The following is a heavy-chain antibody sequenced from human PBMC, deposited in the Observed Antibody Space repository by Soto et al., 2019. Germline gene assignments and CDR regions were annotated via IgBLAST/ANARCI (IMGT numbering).Heavy chain of an antibody. J-gene: IGHJ2*01. CDR1: GDSVSSNTAA. V-gene: IGHV6-1*01. CDR3: ARGPHDGEYYDSSGYYSNWYFDR. D-gene: IGHD3-22*01. Sequence: PSQTLSLTCAISGDSVSSNTAAWNWIRQSPSRGLEWLGGTYYRSKWYNDYAVSVKSRITINPDTSKNQFSLQLNSVTPEDTAVYYCARGPHDGEYYDSSGYYSNWYFDRWGRGTLVTVSS. CDR2: TYYRSKWYN.